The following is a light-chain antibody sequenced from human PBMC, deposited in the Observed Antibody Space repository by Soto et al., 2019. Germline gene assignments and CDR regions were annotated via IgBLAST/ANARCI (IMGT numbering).Light chain of an antibody. Sequence: DIQMTQSPPTLSGSVGDRVTITCRASRTISSWLAWYQQKPGKAPKLLIYTASTLQSGVPSRFSGSGSGTEFTLTTSSLLPDEFATYYCQQYNSSSRTVGQGTKVDIK. V-gene: IGKV1-5*03. CDR1: RTISSW. CDR2: TAS. CDR3: QQYNSSSRT. J-gene: IGKJ1*01.